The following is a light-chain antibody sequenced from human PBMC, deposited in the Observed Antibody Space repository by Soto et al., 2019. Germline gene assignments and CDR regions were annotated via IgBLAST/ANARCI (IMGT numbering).Light chain of an antibody. Sequence: QSALTQPASVSGSPGQSITISCTGSSSDIGGYKYVSWYQQHPGKAPKLIIYEVSSRPSGVSNRFSGSKSGNTASLTISGLQAEDEADYYCSSYTSSSTLGVFGGGTKVTVL. J-gene: IGLJ3*02. CDR2: EVS. CDR3: SSYTSSSTLGV. V-gene: IGLV2-14*01. CDR1: SSDIGGYKY.